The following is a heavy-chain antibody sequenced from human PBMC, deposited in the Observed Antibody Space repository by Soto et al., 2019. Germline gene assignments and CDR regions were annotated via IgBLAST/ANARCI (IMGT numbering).Heavy chain of an antibody. V-gene: IGHV3-21*01. CDR3: ARTPQPHSSGWYALIY. Sequence: GGSLRLSCAASGFTFSSYSMNWVRQAPGEGLEWVSSISSSSSYIYYADSVKGRFTISRDNAKNSLYLQMNSLRAEDTAVYYCARTPQPHSSGWYALIYWGQGTLVTVSS. CDR1: GFTFSSYS. J-gene: IGHJ4*02. D-gene: IGHD6-19*01. CDR2: ISSSSSYI.